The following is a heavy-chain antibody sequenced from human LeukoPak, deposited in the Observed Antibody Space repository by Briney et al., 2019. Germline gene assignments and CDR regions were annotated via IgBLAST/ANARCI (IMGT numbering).Heavy chain of an antibody. D-gene: IGHD3-22*01. J-gene: IGHJ4*02. CDR1: GVTFSSYA. V-gene: IGHV3-30-3*01. Sequence: LRLSCAASGVTFSSYAMPWVRQAPGKGLEWVAVISYDGSNKYYADSVKGRFTISRDNSKNTLYLQMNSLRAEDTAVYYCARGPYDSSGYYVYWGEGTLVTVSS. CDR3: ARGPYDSSGYYVY. CDR2: ISYDGSNK.